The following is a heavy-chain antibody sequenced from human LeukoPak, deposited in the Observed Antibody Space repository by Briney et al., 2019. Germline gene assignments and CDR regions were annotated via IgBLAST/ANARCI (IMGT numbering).Heavy chain of an antibody. D-gene: IGHD6-19*01. CDR2: IYYSGST. CDR3: ARAGGWLVREGYFDY. CDR1: GGSISSYY. J-gene: IGHJ4*02. Sequence: SETLSLTCTVSGGSISSYYWSWIRQPPGKGLEWIGYIYYSGSTNYNPSLKSRVTISVDTSKNQFSLKLSSVTAADTAMYYCARAGGWLVREGYFDYWGQGTLVTVSS. V-gene: IGHV4-59*01.